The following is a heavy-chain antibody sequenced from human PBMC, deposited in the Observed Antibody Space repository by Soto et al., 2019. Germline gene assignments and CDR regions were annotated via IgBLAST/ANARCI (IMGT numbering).Heavy chain of an antibody. J-gene: IGHJ3*02. CDR2: IYHSGST. Sequence: SETLSLTCAVSGGSTSSGGYSWSWIRQPPGKGLEWIGYIYHSGSTYYNPSLKSRVTISVDRSKNQFSLKLSSVTAADTAVYYCARTPDIWGQGTVVTVSS. CDR3: ARTPDI. V-gene: IGHV4-30-2*01. CDR1: GGSTSSGGYS.